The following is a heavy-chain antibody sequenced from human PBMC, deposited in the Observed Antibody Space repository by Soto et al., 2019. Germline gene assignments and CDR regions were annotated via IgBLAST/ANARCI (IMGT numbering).Heavy chain of an antibody. D-gene: IGHD5-18*01. V-gene: IGHV1-46*01. CDR3: ARVDTAMVKSRYYYYGMDV. CDR2: INPYGGAA. CDR1: GYTFTSTW. J-gene: IGHJ6*02. Sequence: ASVKVSCKASGYTFTSTWMHWVRQAPGQGLEWMGIINPYGGAATYAEKFQGRVTMTRDTSTATDYMELSSLRSEDTAMYYCARVDTAMVKSRYYYYGMDVWGQGTTVTVSS.